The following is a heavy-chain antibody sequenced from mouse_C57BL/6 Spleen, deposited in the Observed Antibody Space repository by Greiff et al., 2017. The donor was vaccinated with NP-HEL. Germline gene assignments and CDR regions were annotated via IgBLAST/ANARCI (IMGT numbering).Heavy chain of an antibody. J-gene: IGHJ4*01. CDR2: IDPSDSYT. D-gene: IGHD2-3*01. Sequence: QVQLQQPGAELVMPGASVKLSCKASGYTFTSYWMHWVKQRPGQGLEWIGEIDPSDSYTNYNQKFKGKSTLTVDKSSSTAYMQLSSLTSEDSAVYYCARNEDGYLRWDYWGQGTSVTVSS. V-gene: IGHV1-69*01. CDR1: GYTFTSYW. CDR3: ARNEDGYLRWDY.